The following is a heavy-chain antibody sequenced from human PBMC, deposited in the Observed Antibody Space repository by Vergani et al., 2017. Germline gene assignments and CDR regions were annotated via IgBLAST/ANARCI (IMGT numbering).Heavy chain of an antibody. CDR1: GATFRSNT. CDR2: IIPVLGKT. V-gene: IGHV1-69*08. CDR3: AREKVVYGDYVEELFDY. Sequence: QVQLVQSGAEVKKPGSSVKVSCKASGATFRSNTISWVRQVPGQGLEWMGRIIPVLGKTKYAQDFQGRLTITADTSTSTAYMELSSLRSEDTAVYYCAREKVVYGDYVEELFDYWGQGTLVTVSS. J-gene: IGHJ4*02. D-gene: IGHD4-17*01.